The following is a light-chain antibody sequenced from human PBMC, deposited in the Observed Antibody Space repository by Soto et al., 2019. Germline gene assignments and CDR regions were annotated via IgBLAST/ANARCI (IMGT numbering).Light chain of an antibody. V-gene: IGKV1-8*01. Sequence: AIRMTQSPSSLSASTGDRVTITCRASQGISSYLAWYQQKPGKAPKLLIYAASTLQSGVPSRFSGSRCRSDSTRTISCLQSEDFATYFCQQHYSYPFTFCPGTKVDIK. CDR3: QQHYSYPFT. J-gene: IGKJ3*01. CDR1: QGISSY. CDR2: AAS.